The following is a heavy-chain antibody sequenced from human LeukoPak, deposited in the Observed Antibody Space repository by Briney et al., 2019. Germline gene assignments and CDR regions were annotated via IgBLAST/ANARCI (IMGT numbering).Heavy chain of an antibody. Sequence: SETLSLTCTVSGGSISSHYWSWIRQPAGKGLEWIGRIYISGTTNYNPSIKSRVTMSLDTSKNQITLKLTSVTAADTAVYYCARVRGSYFADYWGQGTLVTVSS. CDR2: IYISGTT. CDR3: ARVRGSYFADY. D-gene: IGHD1-26*01. V-gene: IGHV4-4*07. CDR1: GGSISSHY. J-gene: IGHJ4*02.